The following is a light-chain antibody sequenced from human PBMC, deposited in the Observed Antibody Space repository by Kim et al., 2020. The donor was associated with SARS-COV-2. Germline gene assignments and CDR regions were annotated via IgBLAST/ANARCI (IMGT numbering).Light chain of an antibody. J-gene: IGKJ2*01. CDR2: WAS. Sequence: DIVMTQSPDSLAVSLGERATINCKSSQSILHSASGRSFIAWYQQKPGQSPKLLIYWASTREFGVPDRFSGSGSGTDFTLTISSLQAEDVAVYYCHQYYATPYTFGQGTKLEIK. CDR3: HQYYATPYT. V-gene: IGKV4-1*01. CDR1: QSILHSASGRSF.